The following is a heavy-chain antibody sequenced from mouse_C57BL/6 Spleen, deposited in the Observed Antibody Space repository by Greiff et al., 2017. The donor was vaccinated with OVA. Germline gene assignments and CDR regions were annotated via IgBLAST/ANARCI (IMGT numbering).Heavy chain of an antibody. J-gene: IGHJ1*03. D-gene: IGHD1-1*01. Sequence: EVQRVESGGGLVKPGGSLKLSCAASGFTFSDYGMHWVRQAPEKGLEWVAYISSGSSTIYYADTVKGRFTISRDNAKNTLFLQMTSLRSEDTAMYYCARGAYGTRGYFDVWGTGTTVTVSS. CDR2: ISSGSSTI. CDR1: GFTFSDYG. CDR3: ARGAYGTRGYFDV. V-gene: IGHV5-17*01.